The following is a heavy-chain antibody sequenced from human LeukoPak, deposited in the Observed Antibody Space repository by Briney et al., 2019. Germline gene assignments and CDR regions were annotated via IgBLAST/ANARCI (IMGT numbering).Heavy chain of an antibody. CDR1: GGSFSGYY. CDR2: IHHSGST. Sequence: SETLFLTCAVSGGSFSGYYWSWIRQPPGKGLEWIGEIHHSGSTNYNPSLKSRVTMSVDTSKNQFSLNLSSVTAADTAVYYCARGRGVVVVAATPTTSWFDPWGQGTLVTVSS. V-gene: IGHV4-34*01. J-gene: IGHJ5*02. D-gene: IGHD2-15*01. CDR3: ARGRGVVVVAATPTTSWFDP.